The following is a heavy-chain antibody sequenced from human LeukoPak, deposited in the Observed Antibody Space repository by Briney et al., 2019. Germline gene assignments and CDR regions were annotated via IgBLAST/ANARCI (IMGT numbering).Heavy chain of an antibody. J-gene: IGHJ4*02. Sequence: ASVKVSCKASGYTFTSYAMHWVRQAPGQRLEWMGWTNAGNGNTKYSQKFQGRVTITRDTSASTAYMELGSLRSEDTAVYYCARGAPSGWYHDYWGQGTLVTVSS. CDR1: GYTFTSYA. CDR2: TNAGNGNT. CDR3: ARGAPSGWYHDY. D-gene: IGHD6-19*01. V-gene: IGHV1-3*01.